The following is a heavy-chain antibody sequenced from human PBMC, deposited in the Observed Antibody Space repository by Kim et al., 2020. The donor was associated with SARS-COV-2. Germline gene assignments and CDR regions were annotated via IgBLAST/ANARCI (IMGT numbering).Heavy chain of an antibody. Sequence: GGSLRLSCAASGFTFSDYYMSWIRQAPGKGLEWVSYISNSGSTIYYADSVKGRFTISRDNAKNSLYLQMNSLRAEDTAVYYCTRDYVWGSYPSSAYWGQGTLVTVSS. CDR1: GFTFSDYY. J-gene: IGHJ4*02. D-gene: IGHD3-16*02. CDR2: ISNSGSTI. CDR3: TRDYVWGSYPSSAY. V-gene: IGHV3-11*01.